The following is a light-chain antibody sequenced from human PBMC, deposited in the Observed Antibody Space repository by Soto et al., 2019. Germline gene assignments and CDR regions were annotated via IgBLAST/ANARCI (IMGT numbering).Light chain of an antibody. V-gene: IGLV2-14*01. Sequence: QSALTQPASVSGSPGQSIAISCTGTSSDVGGYNYVSWYQQHPGKAPKLRIYDVSNRPSGVSNRFSGSKSGNTASLTISGLQTEDEADYYCSSYTSSSTQYVFGTGTKLTVL. CDR1: SSDVGGYNY. CDR3: SSYTSSSTQYV. J-gene: IGLJ1*01. CDR2: DVS.